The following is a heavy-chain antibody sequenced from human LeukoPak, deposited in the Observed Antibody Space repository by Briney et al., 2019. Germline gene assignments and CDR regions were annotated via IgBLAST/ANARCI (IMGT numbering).Heavy chain of an antibody. Sequence: GGSLTLSCAASGFTVSSNYISWVRQPPGKGLEWVSVIYSGGSTYDADSVKGRFTISRDNSKNTLYLQMNSLRAEDTAVYYCARERAITMVRGVMSVYYYYGMDVWGQGTTVTVSS. V-gene: IGHV3-66*01. CDR3: ARERAITMVRGVMSVYYYYGMDV. D-gene: IGHD3-10*01. CDR1: GFTVSSNY. CDR2: IYSGGST. J-gene: IGHJ6*02.